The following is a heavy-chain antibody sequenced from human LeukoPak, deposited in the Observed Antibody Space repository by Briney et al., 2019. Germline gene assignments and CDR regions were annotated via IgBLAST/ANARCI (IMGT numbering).Heavy chain of an antibody. CDR3: AKDIVVVPAAISQFDP. Sequence: GGSLRLSCAASGFTFSSYAMSWVRQAPGKGLEWVSAISGSGGSTYYADSVKGRFTISRDNSKNTLYLQMNSLRAEDTAVYYCAKDIVVVPAAISQFDPWGQGTLVTVSS. J-gene: IGHJ5*02. CDR1: GFTFSSYA. D-gene: IGHD2-2*02. V-gene: IGHV3-23*01. CDR2: ISGSGGST.